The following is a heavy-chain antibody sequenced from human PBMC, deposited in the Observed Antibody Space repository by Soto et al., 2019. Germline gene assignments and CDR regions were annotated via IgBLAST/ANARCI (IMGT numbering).Heavy chain of an antibody. CDR3: AAGAVAGHYYYYGIDV. J-gene: IGHJ6*02. CDR2: IVVGSGNT. D-gene: IGHD6-19*01. CDR1: GFTFTSSA. Sequence: SVKVSCKASGFTFTSSAVQWVRQARGQRLEWIGWIVVGSGNTNYAQKFQERVTITRDMSTSTAYMELSSLRSEDTAVYYCAAGAVAGHYYYYGIDVWGQGTTVTHSS. V-gene: IGHV1-58*01.